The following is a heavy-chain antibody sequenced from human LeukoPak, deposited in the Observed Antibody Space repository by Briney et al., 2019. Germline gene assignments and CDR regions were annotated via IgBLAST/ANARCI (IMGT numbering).Heavy chain of an antibody. Sequence: GGSLRLSCAASGFTFSSYAMSWVRRAPGKGLEWVSAISGSGGSTYYADSVKGRFTISRDNSKNTLYLQMNSLRAEDTAVYYCAKDPSYDSSGTHDAFDIWGQGTMVTVSS. CDR2: ISGSGGST. D-gene: IGHD3-22*01. CDR1: GFTFSSYA. CDR3: AKDPSYDSSGTHDAFDI. J-gene: IGHJ3*02. V-gene: IGHV3-23*01.